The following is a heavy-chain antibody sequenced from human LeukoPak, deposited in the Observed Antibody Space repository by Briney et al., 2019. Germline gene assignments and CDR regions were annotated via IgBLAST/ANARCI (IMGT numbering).Heavy chain of an antibody. CDR3: AREKRINMVRGLMMGAFEI. J-gene: IGHJ3*02. Sequence: PSETLSLTCTVSGGSISSYYWSWIRQPPGKGLEWIGYIYYSGSTNYNPSLKSRVTISVDTSKNQFSLKLTSVSSADTAVYYCAREKRINMVRGLMMGAFEILGPGTIVTVSS. D-gene: IGHD3-10*01. V-gene: IGHV4-59*01. CDR1: GGSISSYY. CDR2: IYYSGST.